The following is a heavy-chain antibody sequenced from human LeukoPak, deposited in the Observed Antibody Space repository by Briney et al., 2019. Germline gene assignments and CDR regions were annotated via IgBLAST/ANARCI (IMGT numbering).Heavy chain of an antibody. V-gene: IGHV3-30*18. D-gene: IGHD3-10*01. CDR1: GFTFSSYG. Sequence: GGSLRLSCAASGFTFSSYGMHWVRQAPGKGLEWVAVISYDGSNKYYADSVKGRFTISRDNSKNTLYLQMNSLGAEDTAVYYCAKDRYGSGSHPYYFDYWGQGTLVTVSS. CDR2: ISYDGSNK. CDR3: AKDRYGSGSHPYYFDY. J-gene: IGHJ4*02.